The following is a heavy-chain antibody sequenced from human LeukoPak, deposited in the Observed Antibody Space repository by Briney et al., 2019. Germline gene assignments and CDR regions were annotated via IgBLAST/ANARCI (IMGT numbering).Heavy chain of an antibody. J-gene: IGHJ3*02. D-gene: IGHD3-22*01. CDR3: AREGVYYYDSSGYWEGTI. Sequence: GGSLRLSCAASGFTFSNAWMNWVRQAPGKGLQWVGVIWYDGSNSYYADSVKGRFTISRDNSKNTLYLQMNSLRAEDTAVYYCAREGVYYYDSSGYWEGTIWGQGTMVTVSS. CDR1: GFTFSNAW. V-gene: IGHV3-33*08. CDR2: IWYDGSNS.